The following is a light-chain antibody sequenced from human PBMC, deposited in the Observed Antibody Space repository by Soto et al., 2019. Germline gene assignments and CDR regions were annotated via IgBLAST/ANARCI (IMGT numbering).Light chain of an antibody. V-gene: IGKV3-15*01. J-gene: IGKJ1*01. CDR3: QQYNTGLRP. CDR2: AAS. CDR1: QSVGNN. Sequence: EVVMSQSPATLSVYPGERVTLSCRASQSVGNNLAWYKQKSGQAPRLLIYAASTRAAGVPDRFSGGGSGTEFTLTISSLQSEDFAVYYCQQYNTGLRPFGQGTKVDIK.